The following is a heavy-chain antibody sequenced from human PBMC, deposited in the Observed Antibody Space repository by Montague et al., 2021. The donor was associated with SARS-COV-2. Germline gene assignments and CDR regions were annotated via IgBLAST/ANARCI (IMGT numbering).Heavy chain of an antibody. Sequence: SETLSLTCAVHGGSFSTYSWNWIRQSPGKGLEWIGEIHRGGSTNYNPSLKSRVTILADTSKNQFSLKLTPVAAADTAVYYCARLGGGVVPAPILGVGPYYSYYYMDVWGKGTTVTVSS. D-gene: IGHD2-2*02. CDR3: ARLGGGVVPAPILGVGPYYSYYYMDV. CDR1: GGSFSTYS. J-gene: IGHJ6*03. CDR2: IHRGGST. V-gene: IGHV4-34*01.